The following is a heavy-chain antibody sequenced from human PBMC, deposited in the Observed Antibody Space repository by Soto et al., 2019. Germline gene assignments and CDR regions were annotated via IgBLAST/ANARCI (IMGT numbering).Heavy chain of an antibody. J-gene: IGHJ6*02. CDR2: IIPIFGTA. CDR3: ARDRIQLWTNYYYYYGMDV. D-gene: IGHD5-18*01. V-gene: IGHV1-69*13. CDR1: GGTFSSYS. Sequence: SVKVSCKASGGTFSSYSISWVRQAPGQGLEWMGGIIPIFGTANYAQKFQGRVTITADESTSTAYMELSSLRSEDTAVYYCARDRIQLWTNYYYYYGMDVWGQGTTVTVSS.